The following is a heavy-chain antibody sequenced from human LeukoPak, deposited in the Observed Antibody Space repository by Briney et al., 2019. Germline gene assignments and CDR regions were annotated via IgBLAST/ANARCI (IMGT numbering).Heavy chain of an antibody. V-gene: IGHV3-33*01. D-gene: IGHD3-22*01. J-gene: IGHJ6*02. CDR1: GFTFSSYG. CDR3: ARERYYYDSSGYYYYYYGMDV. Sequence: GGSLRLSCAASGFTFSSYGMHWVRQAPGKGLEWVAVIWYDGSNKYYADSVKGRFTISRDNSKNTLYLQMNSLRAEDTAVYYCARERYYYDSSGYYYYYYGMDVWGQGTNVTASS. CDR2: IWYDGSNK.